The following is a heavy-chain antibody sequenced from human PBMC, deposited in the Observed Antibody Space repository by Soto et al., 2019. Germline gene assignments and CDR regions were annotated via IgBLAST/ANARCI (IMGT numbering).Heavy chain of an antibody. J-gene: IGHJ6*02. Sequence: PGESLKISCKGSGYIFSSFWIGWVRQMPGKGLEWMGIINPDDSDTRYSPSFQGQVTISADKSTSTAYLEWSSLKASDTAMYYCMIDGPYGMDDWGQGTTVTVSS. D-gene: IGHD2-21*01. CDR2: INPDDSDT. CDR1: GYIFSSFW. CDR3: MIDGPYGMDD. V-gene: IGHV5-51*01.